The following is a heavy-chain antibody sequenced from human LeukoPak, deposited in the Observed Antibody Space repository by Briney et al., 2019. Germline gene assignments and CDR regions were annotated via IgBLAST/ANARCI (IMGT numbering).Heavy chain of an antibody. J-gene: IGHJ3*02. CDR1: GFTFSSYG. V-gene: IGHV3-33*08. D-gene: IGHD3-10*01. CDR2: IWYDGSNK. Sequence: GGSLRLSCAASGFTFSSYGMHWVRQAQGKGLEWVAVIWYDGSNKYYADSVKGRFTISRDNSKNTLYLQMNSLRAGDTAVYYCARLPHSYGSGTYWGGAFDIWGQGTMVTVSS. CDR3: ARLPHSYGSGTYWGGAFDI.